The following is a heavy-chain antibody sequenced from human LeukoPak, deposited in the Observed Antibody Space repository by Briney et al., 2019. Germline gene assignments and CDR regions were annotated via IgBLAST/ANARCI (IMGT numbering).Heavy chain of an antibody. CDR3: ALIGYCSSTSCALDY. CDR2: IYHSGST. CDR1: GGSISSGGYY. J-gene: IGHJ4*02. D-gene: IGHD2-2*01. V-gene: IGHV4-30-2*01. Sequence: SSETLSLTCTVSGGSISSGGYYWSWIRQPPGKGLEWIGYIYHSGSTYYNPSLKSRVTISVDRSKNQFSLKLSSVTAADTAVYYCALIGYCSSTSCALDYWGQGTLVTVSS.